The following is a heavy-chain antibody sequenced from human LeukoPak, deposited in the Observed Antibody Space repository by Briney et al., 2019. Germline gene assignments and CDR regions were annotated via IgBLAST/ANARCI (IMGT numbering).Heavy chain of an antibody. CDR1: GLTYSLYC. CDR2: ITGSSSTI. V-gene: IGHV3-48*02. D-gene: IGHD1-26*01. Sequence: GGSLRLSCAASGLTYSLYCMNGVRQAPGKGLQWVSFITGSSSTIHYADSVRGRFTISRDNAKNSLYLEKNTQREEDRCVLDCARDIVRPTTLDYWGQGTLVTVSS. J-gene: IGHJ4*02. CDR3: ARDIVRPTTLDY.